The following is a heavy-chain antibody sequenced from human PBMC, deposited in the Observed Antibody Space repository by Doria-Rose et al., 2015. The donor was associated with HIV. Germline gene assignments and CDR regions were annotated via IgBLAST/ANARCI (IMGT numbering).Heavy chain of an antibody. CDR1: GYTFTGYY. D-gene: IGHD2-8*02. Sequence: VKKPGASVKVSCKASGYTFTGYYMHWVRQAPGQGLEWMGWINPNSGGTNYAQKFQGRVTMTRDTSISTAYMELSRLRSDDTAVYYCARDYCTGGVCYSYYYYMDVWGKGTTVTVSS. CDR2: INPNSGGT. CDR3: ARDYCTGGVCYSYYYYMDV. V-gene: IGHV1-2*02. J-gene: IGHJ6*03.